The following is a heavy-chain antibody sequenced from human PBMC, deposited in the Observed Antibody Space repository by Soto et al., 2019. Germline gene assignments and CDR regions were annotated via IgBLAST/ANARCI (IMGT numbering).Heavy chain of an antibody. CDR1: GFTFSKYW. Sequence: EVQLVESGGGLVQPGGSLRLSCDASGFTFSKYWMSWVRQAPGKGLEWVANIKQDGSEKYYADSVKGRFTISRDNAKNSLYLQMNSLRAEDTALYYCATSWDYWGQGTLVTVSS. CDR2: IKQDGSEK. CDR3: ATSWDY. V-gene: IGHV3-7*03. J-gene: IGHJ4*02.